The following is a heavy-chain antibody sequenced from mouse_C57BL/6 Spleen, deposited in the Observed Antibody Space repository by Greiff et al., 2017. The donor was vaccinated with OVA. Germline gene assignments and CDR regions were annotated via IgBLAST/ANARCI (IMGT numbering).Heavy chain of an antibody. D-gene: IGHD1-1*01. CDR3: TGGITTVVATRYFDV. Sequence: SGAELVRPGASVKLSCTASGFNIKDDYMHWVKQRPEQGLEWIGWIDPENGDTEYASKFQGKATITADKYSNTAYLQLSSLTSEDTAVYYCTGGITTVVATRYFDVWGTGTTVTVSS. J-gene: IGHJ1*03. CDR2: IDPENGDT. V-gene: IGHV14-4*01. CDR1: GFNIKDDY.